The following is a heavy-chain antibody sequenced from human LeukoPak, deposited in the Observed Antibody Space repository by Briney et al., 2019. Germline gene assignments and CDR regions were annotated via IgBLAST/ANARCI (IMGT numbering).Heavy chain of an antibody. CDR2: ISSSSSYI. CDR3: ARAAGYYDILTGQFYYYGMDV. V-gene: IGHV3-21*01. CDR1: GFTFSSYS. Sequence: GGSLRLSCAASGFTFSSYSMNWVRQAPGKGLEWVSSISSSSSYIYYADSVKGRLTISRDNAKNSLYLQMNSLRAEDTAVYYCARAAGYYDILTGQFYYYGMDVWGQGTTVTVSS. D-gene: IGHD3-9*01. J-gene: IGHJ6*02.